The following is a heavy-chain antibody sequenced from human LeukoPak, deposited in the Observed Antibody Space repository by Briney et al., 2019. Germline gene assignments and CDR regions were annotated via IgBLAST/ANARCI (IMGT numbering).Heavy chain of an antibody. Sequence: SETLSLTCSVSGGSISSYYWSWLRQPPGKGLEWIGYIYYSGNTNYNPSLKSRVTISVDTSKNQFSLKLSSVTAADTAVYYCARVSSGWYYFDNWGQGTLVTVSS. CDR3: ARVSSGWYYFDN. V-gene: IGHV4-59*08. CDR2: IYYSGNT. D-gene: IGHD6-19*01. CDR1: GGSISSYY. J-gene: IGHJ4*02.